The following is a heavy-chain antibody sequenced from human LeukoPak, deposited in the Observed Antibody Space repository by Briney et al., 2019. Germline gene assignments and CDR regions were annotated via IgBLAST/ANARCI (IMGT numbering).Heavy chain of an antibody. V-gene: IGHV4-31*03. CDR2: IYYSGST. CDR3: ARDHDGAFDY. Sequence: PSQTLSLTCTVSGGSINSGGYYWSWIRQHPGKGLEWIGYIYYSGSTYYNPSLKSRITVSVDTSKNQFSLKLSSVTAAGTAVYYCARDHDGAFDYWGQGILVTVSS. J-gene: IGHJ4*02. CDR1: GGSINSGGYY. D-gene: IGHD3-16*01.